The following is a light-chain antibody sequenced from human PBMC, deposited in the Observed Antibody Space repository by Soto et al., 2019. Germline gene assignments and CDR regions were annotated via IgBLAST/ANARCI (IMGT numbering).Light chain of an antibody. CDR1: QSINSL. CDR3: VQYDHHSS. J-gene: IGKJ2*01. CDR2: DAS. Sequence: DIQMTQSPSTLSASVGDSVTITCRASQSINSLEAWYQQHPGKAPKLLIHDASSLKNGVPSSFSGSGSWTGFTLTITSLQPDDFATYDCVQYDHHSSFGQGPKLEIK. V-gene: IGKV1-5*01.